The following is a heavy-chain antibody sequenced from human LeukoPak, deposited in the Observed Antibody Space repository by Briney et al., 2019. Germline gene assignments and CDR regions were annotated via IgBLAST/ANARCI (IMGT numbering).Heavy chain of an antibody. J-gene: IGHJ3*02. D-gene: IGHD1-26*01. CDR3: ARAPSGSYYEAFDI. V-gene: IGHV1-8*03. CDR2: MNPNSGNT. CDR1: GYTFTSYG. Sequence: ASVKVSCKASGYTFTSYGISWVRQAPGQGLEWMGWMNPNSGNTGYAQKFQGRVTFTRNTSISTAYMELSSLRSEDTAVYYCARAPSGSYYEAFDIWGQGTMVTVSS.